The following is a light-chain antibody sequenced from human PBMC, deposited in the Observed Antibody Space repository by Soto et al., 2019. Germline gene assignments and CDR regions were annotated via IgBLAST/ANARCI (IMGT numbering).Light chain of an antibody. CDR2: DAS. CDR3: QQRSNWPYT. CDR1: PSVSFY. J-gene: IGKJ2*01. Sequence: EIVLTQSPATLSSSPGETATLACRASPSVSFYFAWYQQKPGQAPRLLIHDASYSAPGIPARFSGSGSGTDFTLTISSLQPEDVAVDYCQQRSNWPYTFGQGTKLDIK. V-gene: IGKV3-11*01.